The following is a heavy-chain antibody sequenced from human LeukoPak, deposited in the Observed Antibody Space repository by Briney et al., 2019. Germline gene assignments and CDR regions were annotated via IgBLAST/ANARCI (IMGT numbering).Heavy chain of an antibody. CDR2: ISYDGSNK. CDR3: AKEGSSLLLFDY. V-gene: IGHV3-30*18. CDR1: GFTFGNYG. Sequence: PGRSLRLSCAASGFTFGNYGMHWVRQAPGKGLEWVAVISYDGSNKYYADSVKGRFTISRDNSKNTLYLQMNSLRAEDTAVYYCAKEGSSLLLFDYWGQGTLVTVSS. D-gene: IGHD2-15*01. J-gene: IGHJ4*02.